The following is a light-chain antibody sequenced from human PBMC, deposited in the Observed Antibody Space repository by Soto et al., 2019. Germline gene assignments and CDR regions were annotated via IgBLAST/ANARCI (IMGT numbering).Light chain of an antibody. CDR3: QQSSSHST. CDR2: QAS. Sequence: IQMTQSPSSLSASGGYIVSINCRASQSISAWLAWYQQKPGKAPKLLIYQASSLENGVPSRFSGSGSGTEFSLTISSLQPDDIATYYCQQSSSHSTFAHGTKA. J-gene: IGKJ1*01. V-gene: IGKV1-5*03. CDR1: QSISAW.